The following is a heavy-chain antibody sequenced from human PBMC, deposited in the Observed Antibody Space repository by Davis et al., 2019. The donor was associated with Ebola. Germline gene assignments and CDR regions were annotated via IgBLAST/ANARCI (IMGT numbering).Heavy chain of an antibody. CDR3: ARTVVLLWFGESYVDY. CDR1: GGSISSSSYY. V-gene: IGHV4-39*07. CDR2: IYYSGST. Sequence: SETLSLTCTVSGGSISSSSYYWGWIRQPPGKGLEWIGSIYYSGSTYYNPSLKSRVTISVDTSKNQFSLKLSSVTAADTAVYYCARTVVLLWFGESYVDYWGQGTLVTVSS. D-gene: IGHD3-10*01. J-gene: IGHJ4*02.